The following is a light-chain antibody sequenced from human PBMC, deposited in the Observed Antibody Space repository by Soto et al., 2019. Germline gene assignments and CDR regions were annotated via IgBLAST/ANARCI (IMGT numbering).Light chain of an antibody. J-gene: IGLJ1*01. V-gene: IGLV2-8*01. Sequence: QAALTQPPTASGSPGQSATIFSTGTSSDGGGYHYVSWYQQQPGKAPKLRIYEVIKRPSGVPDRFSGSKSGTTASLTVSGLPADDEADYFCTSYAGSNYDGFGPGTKVTV. CDR3: TSYAGSNYDG. CDR1: SSDGGGYHY. CDR2: EVI.